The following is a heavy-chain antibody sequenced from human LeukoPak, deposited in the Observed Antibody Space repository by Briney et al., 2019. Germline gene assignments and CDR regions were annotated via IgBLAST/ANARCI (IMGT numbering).Heavy chain of an antibody. CDR3: AKGNSYGYYFDY. Sequence: GGSLRLSCAASGFTVSSNYMSWVRQAPGKGLEWVAVISYDGSNKYYADSVKGRFTISRDNSKNTLYLQMNSLRAEDTAVYYCAKGNSYGYYFDYWGQGTLVTVSS. CDR1: GFTVSSNY. J-gene: IGHJ4*02. CDR2: ISYDGSNK. V-gene: IGHV3-30*18. D-gene: IGHD5-18*01.